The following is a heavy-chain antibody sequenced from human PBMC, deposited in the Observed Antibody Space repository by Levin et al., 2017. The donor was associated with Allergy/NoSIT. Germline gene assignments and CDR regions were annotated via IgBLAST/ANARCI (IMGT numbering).Heavy chain of an antibody. CDR1: GFTFHNYA. V-gene: IGHV3-30*03. D-gene: IGHD2-15*01. Sequence: GGSLRLSCAASGFTFHNYAMHWFRQAPGKGLEWVAVISYDGHNQYYGDSVRGRFTISRDNSINTLFLQIDSLRAEDTALYFCARDTTASGFCGGSGCYRKDYWGQGTLVSVSS. J-gene: IGHJ4*02. CDR3: ARDTTASGFCGGSGCYRKDY. CDR2: ISYDGHNQ.